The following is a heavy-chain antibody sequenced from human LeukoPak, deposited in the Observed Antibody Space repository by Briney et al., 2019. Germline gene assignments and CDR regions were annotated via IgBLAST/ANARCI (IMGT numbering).Heavy chain of an antibody. J-gene: IGHJ4*02. Sequence: GASLRLSCEASGLTFSTYGMTWVRQVPGKGLEWISTISGGGEATYYADSVRGRFTVSRDNSKNTLFLQMNSLSSEDTAIYFCATPNAPRGLLYNVGWYYFDYWGQGTLVTVSS. CDR2: ISGGGEAT. V-gene: IGHV3-23*01. D-gene: IGHD6-19*01. CDR1: GLTFSTYG. CDR3: ATPNAPRGLLYNVGWYYFDY.